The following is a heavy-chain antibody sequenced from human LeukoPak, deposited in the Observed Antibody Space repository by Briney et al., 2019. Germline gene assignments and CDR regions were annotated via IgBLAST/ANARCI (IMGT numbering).Heavy chain of an antibody. CDR1: GGSFSGYY. D-gene: IGHD3-22*01. J-gene: IGHJ4*02. CDR2: INHSGST. Sequence: SETLSLTCAVYGGSFSGYYWSWLRQPPGKGLEWIGEINHSGSTNYNPSLKSRVTISVDTSKNQFSLKLSSVTAADTAVYYCARQNPSGYHIYYFDYWGQGTLVTVSS. V-gene: IGHV4-34*01. CDR3: ARQNPSGYHIYYFDY.